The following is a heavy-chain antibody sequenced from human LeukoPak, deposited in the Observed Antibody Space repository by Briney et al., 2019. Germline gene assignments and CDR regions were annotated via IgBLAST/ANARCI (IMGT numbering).Heavy chain of an antibody. J-gene: IGHJ1*01. Sequence: PGGSLRLSCAASGFTFSSYAMSWVRQAPGKGLEWVSAMSGSGGSTYYADSVKGRFTISRDNSKNTLYLQINSLRAEDTAVYYCAKHDCTVGVCHEYFQHWGQGTLVTVSS. D-gene: IGHD2-8*02. CDR3: AKHDCTVGVCHEYFQH. CDR1: GFTFSSYA. V-gene: IGHV3-23*01. CDR2: MSGSGGST.